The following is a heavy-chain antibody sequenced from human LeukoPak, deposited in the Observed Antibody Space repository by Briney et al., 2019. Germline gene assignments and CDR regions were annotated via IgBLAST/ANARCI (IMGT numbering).Heavy chain of an antibody. V-gene: IGHV3-23*01. CDR3: AGDVLNSAWLDFDY. Sequence: ESGGSLRLSCAASGFTFSSHAMSWVRQAPGKGLEWVSGISGITTYYADSVKGRFTISRDNSKNTLYLQMNSLRVEDTAVCYCAGDVLNSAWLDFDYWGQGTLVTVSS. CDR2: ISGITT. CDR1: GFTFSSHA. J-gene: IGHJ4*02. D-gene: IGHD6-19*01.